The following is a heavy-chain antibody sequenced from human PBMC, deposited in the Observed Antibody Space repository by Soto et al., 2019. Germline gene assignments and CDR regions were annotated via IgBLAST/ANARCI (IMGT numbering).Heavy chain of an antibody. CDR2: ITDNGRST. Sequence: PXGSLRLSCAAFGFTFSRDGMSWVRQAPGKGLEWVSLITDNGRSTYYADSVKGRFTISRDNTKNTLFLQMNSLRAEDTAVYYCAKERATTTAFDYWGQGALVTVSS. CDR1: GFTFSRDG. J-gene: IGHJ4*02. CDR3: AKERATTTAFDY. D-gene: IGHD4-17*01. V-gene: IGHV3-23*01.